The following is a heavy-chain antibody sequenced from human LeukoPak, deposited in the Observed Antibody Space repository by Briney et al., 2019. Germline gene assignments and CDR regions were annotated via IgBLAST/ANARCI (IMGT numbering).Heavy chain of an antibody. Sequence: EASVKVSCKASGGTFSSYAISWVRQAPGQGLEWMGWINPNSGGTNYAQKFQGRVTMTRDTSISTAYMELSRLRSDDTAVYYCARAGVGATGFDYWGQGTLVTVSS. D-gene: IGHD1-26*01. CDR3: ARAGVGATGFDY. CDR2: INPNSGGT. J-gene: IGHJ4*02. V-gene: IGHV1-2*02. CDR1: GGTFSSYA.